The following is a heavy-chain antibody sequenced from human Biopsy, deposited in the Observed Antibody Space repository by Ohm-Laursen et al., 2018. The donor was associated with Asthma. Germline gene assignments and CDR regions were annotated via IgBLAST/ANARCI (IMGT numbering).Heavy chain of an antibody. V-gene: IGHV3-11*01. D-gene: IGHD6-25*01. CDR1: GFSFSDYY. CDR3: ARVFESSEWGPFYHFGLDV. J-gene: IGHJ6*02. Sequence: GSLRLSCAASGFSFSDYYMTWMRQAPGKGLEWVSSISSSGSTTYPAESVKGRFTISRDNAQKSLFLQMGSLRAEDTAIYYCARVFESSEWGPFYHFGLDVWCQGTTVAVSS. CDR2: ISSSGSTT.